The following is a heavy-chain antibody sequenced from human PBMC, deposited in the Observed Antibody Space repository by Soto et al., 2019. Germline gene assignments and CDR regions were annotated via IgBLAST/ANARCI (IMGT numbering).Heavy chain of an antibody. V-gene: IGHV4-39*01. D-gene: IGHD3-3*01. CDR2: IYYSGST. CDR1: GGSISSISYY. J-gene: IGHJ4*02. CDR3: GRHTFFGPLIFDN. Sequence: SETLSLTCTVSGGSISSISYYWGWIRQPPGKGLEWIGSIYYSGSTYYNPSLKSRVTISVDTSKNQFSLKLSSVTAADTAVYYCGRHTFFGPLIFDNWGQETLVTVSS.